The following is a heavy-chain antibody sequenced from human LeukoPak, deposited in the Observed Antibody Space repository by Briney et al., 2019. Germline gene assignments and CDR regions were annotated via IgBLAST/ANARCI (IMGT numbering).Heavy chain of an antibody. CDR1: GGTFTSYA. V-gene: IGHV1-69*04. Sequence: SVKVSCKASGGTFTSYAISWVRHAPGQGLEWMGRIIPILGIANYAQKFQGRVTITADKSTSTAYMELSSRRSEDTAVYYCARYRSDYGDYGPGYWGQGTLVTVSS. D-gene: IGHD4-17*01. CDR3: ARYRSDYGDYGPGY. J-gene: IGHJ4*02. CDR2: IIPILGIA.